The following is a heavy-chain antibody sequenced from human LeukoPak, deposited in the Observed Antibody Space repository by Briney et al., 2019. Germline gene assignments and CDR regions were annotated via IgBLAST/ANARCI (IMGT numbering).Heavy chain of an antibody. D-gene: IGHD1-26*01. V-gene: IGHV3-48*03. Sequence: QPGGSLRLSCAASGFTFSSYAMSWVRQAPGKGLEWISDITSSGNAQSYADSVKGRFTISRDNAKKSLYLQMNSLRAEDTAVYYCARDWPGGTTILDYWGRGTLVTVSS. CDR1: GFTFSSYA. CDR2: ITSSGNAQ. CDR3: ARDWPGGTTILDY. J-gene: IGHJ4*02.